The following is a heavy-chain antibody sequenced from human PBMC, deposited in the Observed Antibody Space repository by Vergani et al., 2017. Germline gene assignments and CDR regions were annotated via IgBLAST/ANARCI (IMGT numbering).Heavy chain of an antibody. CDR2: ISYDGSNK. Sequence: QVQLVESGGGVVQPGRSLRLSCAASGFTFSSYAMHWVRQAPGKGREWVAVISYDGSNKYYADSVKGRFTISRDNSKNTLYLQMNSLRAEDTAVYYCARSDGDYDPIDYWGQGTLVTVSS. D-gene: IGHD4-17*01. V-gene: IGHV3-30*01. CDR3: ARSDGDYDPIDY. J-gene: IGHJ4*02. CDR1: GFTFSSYA.